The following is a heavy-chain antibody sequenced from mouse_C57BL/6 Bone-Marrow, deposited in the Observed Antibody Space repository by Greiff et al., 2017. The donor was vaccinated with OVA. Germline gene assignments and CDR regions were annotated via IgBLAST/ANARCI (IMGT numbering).Heavy chain of an antibody. D-gene: IGHD2-14*01. CDR3: ARDQVSLAMDY. CDR2: ISYDGSN. V-gene: IGHV3-6*01. J-gene: IGHJ4*01. Sequence: ESGPGLVKPSQSLSLTCSVTGYSITSGYYWNWIRQFPGNKLEWMGYISYDGSNNYNPSLKNRISITRDTSKNQFFLKLNSVTTEDTATYYCARDQVSLAMDYWGQGTSVTVSS. CDR1: GYSITSGYY.